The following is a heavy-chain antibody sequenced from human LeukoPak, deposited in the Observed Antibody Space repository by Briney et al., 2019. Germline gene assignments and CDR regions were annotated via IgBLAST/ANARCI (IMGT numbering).Heavy chain of an antibody. D-gene: IGHD1-26*01. CDR3: ARGTGSLDY. CDR2: TYSRSKWYN. Sequence: SQTLSLTCAISGDSVSSNSASWNWIRQSPSRGLEWLGRTYSRSKWYNDYEVSVKSRITINPDTSKNQFSLHLSSVTPDDTAVYYCARGTGSLDYWGQGTLVTVSS. J-gene: IGHJ4*02. V-gene: IGHV6-1*01. CDR1: GDSVSSNSAS.